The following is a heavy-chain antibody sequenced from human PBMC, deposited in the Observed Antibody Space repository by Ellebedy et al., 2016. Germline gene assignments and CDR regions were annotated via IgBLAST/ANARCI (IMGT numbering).Heavy chain of an antibody. J-gene: IGHJ4*02. CDR2: ISSSSSNI. Sequence: GGSLRLSCAASGFTFSSFGMNWVRQAPGRGLEWVSYISSSSSNIYYADSVKGRFTISRDNAKNSLYLQMNSLRTEDTAVYYCARLHSGSYSEYWGQGTLVTVSS. CDR1: GFTFSSFG. CDR3: ARLHSGSYSEY. D-gene: IGHD1-26*01. V-gene: IGHV3-48*04.